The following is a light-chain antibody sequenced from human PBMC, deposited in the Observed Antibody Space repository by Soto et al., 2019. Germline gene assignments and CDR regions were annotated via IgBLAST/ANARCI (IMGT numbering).Light chain of an antibody. CDR3: MQALQTPIT. CDR2: LGS. CDR1: QSLLHSNAYNY. V-gene: IGKV2-28*01. J-gene: IGKJ5*01. Sequence: DIVMTQSPLSLPVTPGEPASISCRSSQSLLHSNAYNYLDWYLQKPGQSPQLLIYLGSNRASGVPDRVSGSGSGTDFTLKISRXEAEDVGVYYCMQALQTPITFGQGTRLEIK.